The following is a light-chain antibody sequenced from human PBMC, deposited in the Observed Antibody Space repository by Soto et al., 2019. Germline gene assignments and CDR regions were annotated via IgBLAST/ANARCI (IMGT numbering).Light chain of an antibody. CDR3: SAYTTSSTLV. J-gene: IGLJ3*02. CDR1: SSDVGPDNY. Sequence: QSALTQPASVSGSPGQSITMSCTGTSSDVGPDNYVSWYQHHPGKAPKLLIYEVTKRPSGVSNRFSGSKSGNTASLTISGLQAEDEADYYCSAYTTSSTLVFGGGTKLPVL. CDR2: EVT. V-gene: IGLV2-14*01.